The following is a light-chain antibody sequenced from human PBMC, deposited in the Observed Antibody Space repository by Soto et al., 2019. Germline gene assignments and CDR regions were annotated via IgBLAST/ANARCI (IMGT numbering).Light chain of an antibody. J-gene: IGKJ1*01. CDR2: GAS. CDR1: QTVRSSS. Sequence: EIVLTQTPGTVSLSPGERATLSCRASQTVRSSSLAWYQQKPGQAPRLLIFGASTRAAGFPDRFSGSGSGTDFTLTISRLEPEDFAVYYCQQYGSSPRTFGQGTKVDIK. CDR3: QQYGSSPRT. V-gene: IGKV3-20*01.